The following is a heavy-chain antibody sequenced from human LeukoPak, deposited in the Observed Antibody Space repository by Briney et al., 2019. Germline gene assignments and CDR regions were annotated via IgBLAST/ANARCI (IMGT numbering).Heavy chain of an antibody. CDR2: INPSGGST. CDR3: ARDREMATIRSRGYYYYYMDV. Sequence: ASVKVSCKASGYTFTSYYMHWVRQAPGPGLEWMGIINPSGGSTSYAQKFQGRVTMTRDTSTSTVYMELSSLRSEDTAVYYCARDREMATIRSRGYYYYYMDVWGKGTTVTVSS. V-gene: IGHV1-46*01. CDR1: GYTFTSYY. J-gene: IGHJ6*03. D-gene: IGHD5-24*01.